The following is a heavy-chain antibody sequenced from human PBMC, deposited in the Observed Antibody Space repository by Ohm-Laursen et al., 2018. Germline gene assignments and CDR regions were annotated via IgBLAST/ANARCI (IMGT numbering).Heavy chain of an antibody. V-gene: IGHV4-59*11. Sequence: TLSLTCTVSGAPISTHYWSWIRQPPGKGLEWIGYIYYSGTTNYNPSLKSRVTISLNTSKNQFSLKLSSVTAADTAVYYCARDLGFTMVRGVITYYYYYGMDVWGQGTTVTVSS. CDR1: GAPISTHY. CDR3: ARDLGFTMVRGVITYYYYYGMDV. J-gene: IGHJ6*02. CDR2: IYYSGTT. D-gene: IGHD3-10*01.